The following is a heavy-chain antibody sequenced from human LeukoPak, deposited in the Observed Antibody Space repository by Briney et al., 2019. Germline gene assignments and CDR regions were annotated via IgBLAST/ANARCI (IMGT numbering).Heavy chain of an antibody. J-gene: IGHJ1*01. CDR2: ISSSGSTI. CDR3: AIYRTCCGKLR. D-gene: IGHD2-2*01. V-gene: IGHV3-11*04. CDR1: GFTFSDHY. Sequence: PGASLRLSCAASGFTFSDHYMSWIRQAPGKGLEWLSCISSSGSTIYYADSVKGRFTISRDNAKNSLYLQLNSLRVDDTAVYYCAIYRTCCGKLRWGQGTLVSAS.